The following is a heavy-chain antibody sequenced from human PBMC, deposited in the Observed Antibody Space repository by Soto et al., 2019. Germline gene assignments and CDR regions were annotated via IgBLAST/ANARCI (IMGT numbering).Heavy chain of an antibody. CDR2: IIPILGIA. CDR3: ARHTELSQQLVRLWFDP. Sequence: QVQLVQSGAEVKKPGSSVKVSCKASGGTFSSYTISWVRQAPGQGLEWMGRIIPILGIANYAQKFQGRVTITADKSTSTAYMELSSLRSEDTAVYYCARHTELSQQLVRLWFDPWGQGTLVTVSS. V-gene: IGHV1-69*02. J-gene: IGHJ5*02. CDR1: GGTFSSYT. D-gene: IGHD6-13*01.